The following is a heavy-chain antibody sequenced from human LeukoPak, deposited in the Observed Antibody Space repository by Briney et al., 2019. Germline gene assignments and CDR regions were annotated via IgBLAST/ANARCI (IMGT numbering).Heavy chain of an antibody. Sequence: GGSLRLSCAASGFTVSSNYMSWVRQAPGKGLEWVSAISGSGGSTYYADSVKGRFTISRDNSKNTLYLQMNSLRTEDTAVYYCAGYDSSGYYYRDDAFDIWGQGTMVTVSS. V-gene: IGHV3-23*01. D-gene: IGHD3-22*01. J-gene: IGHJ3*02. CDR2: ISGSGGST. CDR3: AGYDSSGYYYRDDAFDI. CDR1: GFTVSSNY.